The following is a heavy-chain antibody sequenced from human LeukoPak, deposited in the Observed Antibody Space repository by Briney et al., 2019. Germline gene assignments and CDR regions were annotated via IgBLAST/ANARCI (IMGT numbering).Heavy chain of an antibody. CDR3: AKVMAVAACRGNIDY. CDR2: ISGSGGST. CDR1: GFTFSSHA. Sequence: GGSLRLSCAASGFTFSSHAMNWVRQAPGKGLEWVSAISGSGGSTYYADSVKGRFTISRDNSKNTLYVQMNSLRAEDTAIYYCAKVMAVAACRGNIDYWGQGTLVTVSS. D-gene: IGHD6-19*01. V-gene: IGHV3-23*01. J-gene: IGHJ4*02.